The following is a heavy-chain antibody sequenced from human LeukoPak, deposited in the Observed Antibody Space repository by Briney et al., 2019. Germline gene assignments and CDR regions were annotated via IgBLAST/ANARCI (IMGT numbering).Heavy chain of an antibody. Sequence: ASVTVSCTASGCTFTSYAMHWVRQAPGQRLEWMGWINAGNGNTKYSQKFQGRVIITRDTSASTAYMELSSLRSEDTAVYYCAREDYDFWSGLVKYYYGMDVWGQGTTVTVSS. J-gene: IGHJ6*02. CDR3: AREDYDFWSGLVKYYYGMDV. V-gene: IGHV1-3*01. CDR1: GCTFTSYA. CDR2: INAGNGNT. D-gene: IGHD3-3*01.